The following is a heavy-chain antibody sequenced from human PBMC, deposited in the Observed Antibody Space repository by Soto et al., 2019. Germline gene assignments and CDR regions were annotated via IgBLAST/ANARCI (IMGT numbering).Heavy chain of an antibody. Sequence: ASETLSLTCNVSGGSVSSVKYFWSWIRQPPGKGLEWIGRIYTSGSTNYNPSLKSRVTMSVDTSKNQFSLKLSSVTAADTAVYYCGGDDIVATKHGDDAFDIWGQGTMVTVSS. CDR2: IYTSGST. CDR3: GGDDIVATKHGDDAFDI. V-gene: IGHV4-61*01. CDR1: GGSVSSVKYF. D-gene: IGHD5-12*01. J-gene: IGHJ3*02.